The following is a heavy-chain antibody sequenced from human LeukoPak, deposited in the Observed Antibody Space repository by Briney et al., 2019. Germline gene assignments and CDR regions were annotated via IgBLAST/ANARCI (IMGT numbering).Heavy chain of an antibody. CDR2: ISSSSSYI. J-gene: IGHJ3*02. D-gene: IGHD6-19*01. V-gene: IGHV3-21*01. CDR1: GFTFSSYS. Sequence: PGGSLRLSCAASGFTFSSYSMNWVRQAPGKGLEWVSSISSSSSYIYYADSVKGRFTISRDNAKNSLYLQMNSLRAEDTAVYYCARVVAVAGRAFDIWGQETMVTVSS. CDR3: ARVVAVAGRAFDI.